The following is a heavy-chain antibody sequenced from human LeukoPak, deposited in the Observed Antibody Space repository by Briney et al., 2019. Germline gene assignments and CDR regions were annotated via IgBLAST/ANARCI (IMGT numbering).Heavy chain of an antibody. J-gene: IGHJ6*04. CDR1: GLTFSSYA. CDR2: INPSGSGT. V-gene: IGHV3-23*01. D-gene: IGHD4-17*01. CDR3: AKDGLPTVTYYYYYGMDV. Sequence: PGGSLRLSCAASGLTFSSYAMTWVRQAPGKGLEWISTINPSGSGTYYADSVKGHFTISRDNSKTTLYLQMNSLRAEDTAVYYGAKDGLPTVTYYYYYGMDVWGKGTTVTVSS.